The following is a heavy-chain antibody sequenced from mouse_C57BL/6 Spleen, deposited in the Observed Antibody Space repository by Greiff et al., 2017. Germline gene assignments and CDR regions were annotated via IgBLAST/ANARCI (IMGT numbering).Heavy chain of an antibody. Sequence: EVQVVESGAELVRPGASVKLSCTASGFNIKDDYMHWVKQRPEQGLEWIGWIDPENGDTEYASKFQGKATITADTSSNTAYLQLSSLTSEDTAVYYCTPAYYSNYSWFAYWGQGTLVTVSA. CDR1: GFNIKDDY. CDR2: IDPENGDT. CDR3: TPAYYSNYSWFAY. J-gene: IGHJ3*01. D-gene: IGHD2-5*01. V-gene: IGHV14-4*01.